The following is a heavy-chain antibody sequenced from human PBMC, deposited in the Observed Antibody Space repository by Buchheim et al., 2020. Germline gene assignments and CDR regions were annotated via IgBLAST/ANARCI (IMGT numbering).Heavy chain of an antibody. CDR2: ISYDGSNK. V-gene: IGHV3-30-3*01. CDR1: GFTFSSYA. Sequence: QVQLVESGGGVVQPGRSLRLSCADSGFTFSSYAMHWVRQAPGKGLEWVAVISYDGSNKYYADSVKGRFTISRDNSKNTLYLQMNSLRAEDTAVYYCARVDGDYDSSGYYFDYWGQGTL. J-gene: IGHJ4*02. D-gene: IGHD3-22*01. CDR3: ARVDGDYDSSGYYFDY.